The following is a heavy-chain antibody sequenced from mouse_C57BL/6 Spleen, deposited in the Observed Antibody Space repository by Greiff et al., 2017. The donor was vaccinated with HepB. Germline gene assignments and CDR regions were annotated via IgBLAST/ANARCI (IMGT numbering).Heavy chain of an antibody. Sequence: VKLLESGAELVRPGTSVKVSCKASGYAFTNYLIEWVKQRPGQGLEWIGVINPGSGGTNYNEKFKGKATLTADKSSSTAYMQLSSLTSEDSAVYFCARWSNDAMDYWGQGTSVTVSS. CDR1: GYAFTNYL. D-gene: IGHD2-5*01. V-gene: IGHV1-54*01. CDR3: ARWSNDAMDY. J-gene: IGHJ4*01. CDR2: INPGSGGT.